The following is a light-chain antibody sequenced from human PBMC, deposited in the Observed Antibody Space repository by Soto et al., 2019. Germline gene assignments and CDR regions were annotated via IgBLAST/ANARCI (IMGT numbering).Light chain of an antibody. CDR3: QQSYSTPFT. CDR1: QSISSY. V-gene: IGKV1-39*01. J-gene: IGKJ3*01. Sequence: DIPMTQSPSSLSASVGDRVTITCRASQSISSYLNWYQQKPAKAPKLLIYAASSLQSGVPSRFSGSGSGTDFTLTISSLQPEDFATYYCQQSYSTPFTFGPGTKVDIK. CDR2: AAS.